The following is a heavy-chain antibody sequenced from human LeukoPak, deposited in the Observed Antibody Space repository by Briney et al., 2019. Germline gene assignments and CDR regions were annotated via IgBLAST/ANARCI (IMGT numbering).Heavy chain of an antibody. V-gene: IGHV3-23*01. D-gene: IGHD4-17*01. Sequence: PGGSLRLSCAASGFTFTSYAMSWVRQAPGKGLEWVASISASVGNTNYADSVKGRFTISRDNAKNSLYLQMNSLRAEDTAVYYCAREHYDYGDYSNPYDPGGQGTLVTVSS. CDR3: AREHYDYGDYSNPYDP. CDR2: ISASVGNT. J-gene: IGHJ5*02. CDR1: GFTFTSYA.